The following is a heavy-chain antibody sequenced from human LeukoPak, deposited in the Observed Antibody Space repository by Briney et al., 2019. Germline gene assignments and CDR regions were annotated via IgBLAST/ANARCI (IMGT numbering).Heavy chain of an antibody. CDR2: ISKSGSTI. V-gene: IGHV3-48*03. J-gene: IGHJ4*02. D-gene: IGHD2-15*01. CDR3: ARDHCSGGRCYPLDY. CDR1: GFTFSSYE. Sequence: GGSLRLSCAASGFTFSSYEMNWVRQAPGKGLEWVSYISKSGSTIYYADSVKGRFTISRDNAKNSLYLQMNSLRGEDTAVYYCARDHCSGGRCYPLDYWAREPWSPSPQ.